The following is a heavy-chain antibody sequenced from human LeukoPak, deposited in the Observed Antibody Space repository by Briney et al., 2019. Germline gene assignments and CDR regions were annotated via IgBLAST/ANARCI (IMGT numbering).Heavy chain of an antibody. CDR1: GYTFTGYY. CDR3: ARGKSTRWYGDHYPALDV. J-gene: IGHJ6*02. D-gene: IGHD6-13*01. V-gene: IGHV1-2*02. Sequence: ASVKVSCKASGYTFTGYYMHWVRQAPGQGLEWMGFINPNSGGTNYAQKFQGRATTTRDTSISTAYMELSRLRSDDTAVYYCARGKSTRWYGDHYPALDVWGQGPTVTVSS. CDR2: INPNSGGT.